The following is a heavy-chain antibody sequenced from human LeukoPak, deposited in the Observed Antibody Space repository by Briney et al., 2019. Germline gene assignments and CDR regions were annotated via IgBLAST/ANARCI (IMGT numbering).Heavy chain of an antibody. J-gene: IGHJ2*01. D-gene: IGHD2-2*01. Sequence: SVTVSCKASGGTFSSYAISWVRQAPGQGLEWMGGIIPIFGTANYAQKFQGRVTVTADESTSTAYMELSSLRSEDTAVYYCARDPGIVVVPAAKRYFDLWGRGALVTVSS. CDR2: IIPIFGTA. CDR3: ARDPGIVVVPAAKRYFDL. V-gene: IGHV1-69*13. CDR1: GGTFSSYA.